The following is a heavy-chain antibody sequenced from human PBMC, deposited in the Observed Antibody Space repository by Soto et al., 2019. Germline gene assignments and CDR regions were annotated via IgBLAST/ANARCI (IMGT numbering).Heavy chain of an antibody. D-gene: IGHD3-10*01. Sequence: QVQLVQSGAEVKKPGSSVKVSCKASGGTFSSYAISWVRQAPGQGLEWMGGIIPIFGTAKYAQEFQGRVTITADESTSTAYMELSSLRSEDTAVYYCARAVMGTYYYGSGSYYTSTDWFDPWGQGTLVTVSS. CDR2: IIPIFGTA. CDR1: GGTFSSYA. J-gene: IGHJ5*02. CDR3: ARAVMGTYYYGSGSYYTSTDWFDP. V-gene: IGHV1-69*01.